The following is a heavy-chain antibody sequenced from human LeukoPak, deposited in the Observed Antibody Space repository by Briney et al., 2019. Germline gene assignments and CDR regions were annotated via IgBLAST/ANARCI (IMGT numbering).Heavy chain of an antibody. Sequence: PSETLSLTCTVSGGSISSYYWSWIRQPPGKGLEWVGYIYYSGSTNYNPSLKSRVTISVDTSKNQFSLKLSSVTAADTAVYYCARRGGYNSYYFDYWGQGTLVTVSS. CDR1: GGSISSYY. V-gene: IGHV4-59*01. D-gene: IGHD5-24*01. CDR2: IYYSGST. J-gene: IGHJ4*02. CDR3: ARRGGYNSYYFDY.